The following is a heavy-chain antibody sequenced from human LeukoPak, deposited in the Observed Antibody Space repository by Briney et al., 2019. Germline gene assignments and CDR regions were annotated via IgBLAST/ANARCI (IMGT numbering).Heavy chain of an antibody. V-gene: IGHV4-59*08. D-gene: IGHD2-21*01. CDR1: GGSISSYY. CDR2: IYYSGST. J-gene: IGHJ4*02. Sequence: SETLSLTCTVSGGSISSYYWSWIRQPPGKGLEWIGYIYYSGSTNYNPSLKSRVTISVDTSKNQFSLKLSSVTAADTAVYYCARHPAYGQFDYWGQGTLVTVSS. CDR3: ARHPAYGQFDY.